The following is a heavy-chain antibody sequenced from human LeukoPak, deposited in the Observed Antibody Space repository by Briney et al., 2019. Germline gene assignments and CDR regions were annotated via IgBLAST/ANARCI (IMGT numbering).Heavy chain of an antibody. J-gene: IGHJ4*02. CDR3: AKEAFDSSGSSDY. D-gene: IGHD3-22*01. Sequence: GGSLRLSCAASGFTFSNFAMSWVRQAPGKGLECVSLISANGSATYYADSVKGRFTISRDNSKNTLYLQMNSLRAEDTAVYYCAKEAFDSSGSSDYWGQGTLVTVSS. V-gene: IGHV3-23*01. CDR2: ISANGSAT. CDR1: GFTFSNFA.